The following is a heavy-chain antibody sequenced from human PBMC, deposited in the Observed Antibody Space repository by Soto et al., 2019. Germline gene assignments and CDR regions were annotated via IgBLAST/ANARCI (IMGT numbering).Heavy chain of an antibody. CDR1: GFTFKNYA. Sequence: QVQLEESGGGVVQPGRSLRLSCAASGFTFKNYAMHWVRQSPGKGLEWVAAISYHGVDEYYADSVKGRFSSSRDNSKNMLFLQINSLRADDTAIYYCAAVRTEMSVWYQESVYRWGQGTLLTVSS. V-gene: IGHV3-30-3*01. CDR2: ISYHGVDE. CDR3: AAVRTEMSVWYQESVYR. J-gene: IGHJ5*02. D-gene: IGHD2-15*01.